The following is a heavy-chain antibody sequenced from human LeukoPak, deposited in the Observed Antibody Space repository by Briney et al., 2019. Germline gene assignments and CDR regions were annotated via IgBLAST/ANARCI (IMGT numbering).Heavy chain of an antibody. V-gene: IGHV1-2*02. CDR2: INPNSGGT. D-gene: IGHD6-13*01. CDR1: GYTFTGYY. J-gene: IGHJ4*02. Sequence: ASVKVSCKASGYTFTGYYMHWVRQAPGQGLEWMGWINPNSGGTNYAQKFQGRVTMTTETSTTTAYMELRSLRSDDTAVYYCARGPIAAAGDYWGQGTLVTVSS. CDR3: ARGPIAAAGDY.